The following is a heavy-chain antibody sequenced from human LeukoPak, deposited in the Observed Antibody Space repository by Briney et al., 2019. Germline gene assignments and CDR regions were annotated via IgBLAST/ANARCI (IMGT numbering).Heavy chain of an antibody. V-gene: IGHV3-7*01. J-gene: IGHJ4*02. CDR3: ARGFREDYYDSSGYYGY. CDR1: GLIFSGSW. CDR2: INPDGNKK. D-gene: IGHD3-22*01. Sequence: GGSLRLSCAASGLIFSGSWMNWVRQAPGKGLEWVATINPDGNKKGVADSVRGRFTISRDDAENSLYLQMNSLRAEDTAVYYCARGFREDYYDSSGYYGYWGQGTLVTVSS.